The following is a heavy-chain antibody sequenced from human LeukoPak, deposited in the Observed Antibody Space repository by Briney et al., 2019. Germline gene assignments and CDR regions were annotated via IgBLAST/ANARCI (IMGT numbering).Heavy chain of an antibody. CDR2: ISYDGSNK. CDR1: GFTFSSYG. J-gene: IGHJ6*03. V-gene: IGHV3-30*03. CDR3: ATHGMKYCSGGSCYDRDYYYYYMDV. Sequence: GRSLRLSCAASGFTFSSYGMHWVRQAPGKGLEWVAVISYDGSNKYYADSVKGRFTIPRDNSKNTLYLQMNSLRAEDTAVYYCATHGMKYCSGGSCYDRDYYYYYMDVWGKGTTVTVSS. D-gene: IGHD2-15*01.